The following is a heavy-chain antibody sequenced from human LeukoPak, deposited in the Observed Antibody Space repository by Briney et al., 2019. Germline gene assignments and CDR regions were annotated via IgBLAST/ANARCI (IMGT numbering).Heavy chain of an antibody. J-gene: IGHJ4*02. D-gene: IGHD1-26*01. CDR2: IYTSGST. Sequence: SETLSLTCSVYAGSISSYYWSWIRQPAGKGLEWIGRIYTSGSTNYNPSLKSRVTMSVDTSKNQFSLKLSSVTAADAAVYYCARGSKSGRYFDYWGQGTLVTVSS. V-gene: IGHV4-4*07. CDR1: AGSISSYY. CDR3: ARGSKSGRYFDY.